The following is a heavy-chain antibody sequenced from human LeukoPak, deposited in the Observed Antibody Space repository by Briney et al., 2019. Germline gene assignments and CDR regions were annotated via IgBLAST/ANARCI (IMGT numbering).Heavy chain of an antibody. D-gene: IGHD6-19*01. CDR3: ARTGGWAYFDY. CDR1: GFTFSSYA. CDR2: ISYDGSNN. J-gene: IGHJ4*02. V-gene: IGHV3-30-3*01. Sequence: GGSLTLSCAASGFTFSSYAMHGVRQAPGKGLEWVAIISYDGSNNYYADSVKGRFTISRDNSKNTLYLQMNSLRVEDTAVYYCARTGGWAYFDYWGQGTLVTVSS.